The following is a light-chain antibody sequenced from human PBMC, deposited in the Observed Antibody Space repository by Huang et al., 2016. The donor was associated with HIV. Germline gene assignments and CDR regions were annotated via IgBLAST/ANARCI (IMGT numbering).Light chain of an antibody. V-gene: IGKV1-NL1*01. Sequence: DIQMTQSPSSLSPSIGDRVTITCRASQAISNSLAWYQQKPGKAPKLLLHSTSSLENGVPSRFSGSGSGADYTLTLSSLQPEDFATYYCQQYYGTPTFGQGTRVEIK. CDR2: STS. J-gene: IGKJ1*01. CDR3: QQYYGTPT. CDR1: QAISNS.